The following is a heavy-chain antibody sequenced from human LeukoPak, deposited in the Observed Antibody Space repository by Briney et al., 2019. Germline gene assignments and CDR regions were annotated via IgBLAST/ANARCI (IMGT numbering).Heavy chain of an antibody. J-gene: IGHJ5*02. D-gene: IGHD2-2*01. CDR2: IYYSGIT. CDR1: GGSISSYY. CDR3: ARSVVYCSSTSCYGKYNWFDP. V-gene: IGHV4-59*01. Sequence: SETLSLTCTVSGGSISSYYWSWIRQPPGKGLEWIGYIYYSGITNYNPSLKSRVTISVDTSKNQFSLKLSSVTAADTAVYYCARSVVYCSSTSCYGKYNWFDPWGQGTLVTVSS.